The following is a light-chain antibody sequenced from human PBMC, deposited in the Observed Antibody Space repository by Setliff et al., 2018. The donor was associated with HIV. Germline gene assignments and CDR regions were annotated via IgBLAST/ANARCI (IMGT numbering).Light chain of an antibody. CDR1: SSDVGGFNY. V-gene: IGLV2-14*01. CDR2: EVS. CDR3: CSYAGSTTYV. Sequence: QSALTQPASVSGSPGQSITISCTGTSSDVGGFNYVSWYQHHPGKAPKLMIYEVSNRPSGVSHRFSASKSGNTASLTISGLQAEDEADYYCCSYAGSTTYVFGTGTKVTVL. J-gene: IGLJ1*01.